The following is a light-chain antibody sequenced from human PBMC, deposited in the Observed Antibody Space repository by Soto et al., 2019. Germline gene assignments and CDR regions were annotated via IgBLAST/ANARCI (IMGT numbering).Light chain of an antibody. CDR3: LLSYHDRGSVRVV. Sequence: QAVVTQDPSLTVSPGGTVTLTCDSSTGAVTSGHYPYWFQQKPGQAPRTLFYDTDNRPPWTPARFSASLLGGKAALTLSDALPEDEADYHGLLSYHDRGSVRVVFGGGTKVTVL. CDR1: TGAVTSGHY. J-gene: IGLJ2*01. CDR2: DTD. V-gene: IGLV7-46*01.